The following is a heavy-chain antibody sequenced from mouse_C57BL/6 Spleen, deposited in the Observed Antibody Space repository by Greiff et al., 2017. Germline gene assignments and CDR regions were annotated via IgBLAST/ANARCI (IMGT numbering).Heavy chain of an antibody. D-gene: IGHD1-1*01. CDR1: GFTFSDYG. Sequence: EVKLMESGGGLVKPGGSLKLSCAASGFTFSDYGMHWVRQAPEKGLEWVAYISSGSSTIYYADTVKGRFTISRDNAKNTLFLQMTSLRSEDTAMYYCARTYYGSSQFDYWGQGTTLTVSS. J-gene: IGHJ2*01. CDR3: ARTYYGSSQFDY. V-gene: IGHV5-17*01. CDR2: ISSGSSTI.